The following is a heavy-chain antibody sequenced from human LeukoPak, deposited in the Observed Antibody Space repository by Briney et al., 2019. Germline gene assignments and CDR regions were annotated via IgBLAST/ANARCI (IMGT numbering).Heavy chain of an antibody. J-gene: IGHJ3*02. CDR1: GFTFSSYA. V-gene: IGHV3-23*01. CDR3: AKGGLVINDAFDI. Sequence: GGSLRLSCAASGFTFSSYAMSWVRQAPGKGLEWVSAISGSGGSTYYADSVKGRFTISRDNFKNTLYLQMNSLRAEDTAVYYCAKGGLVINDAFDIWGQGTMVTVSS. D-gene: IGHD3-22*01. CDR2: ISGSGGST.